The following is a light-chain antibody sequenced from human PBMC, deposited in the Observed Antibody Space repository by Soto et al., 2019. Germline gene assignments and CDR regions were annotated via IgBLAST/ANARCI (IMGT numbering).Light chain of an antibody. CDR2: KDS. CDR1: ALPKQY. Sequence: SYELTRPPSVSVSPGQTARITCSGDALPKQYAYWYQQKPGQAPVLVIYKDSERPSGIPERFSGSSSGTTVTLTISGVQAEDEADYYCQSADSSGILFGGGTKVTVL. V-gene: IGLV3-25*03. J-gene: IGLJ2*01. CDR3: QSADSSGIL.